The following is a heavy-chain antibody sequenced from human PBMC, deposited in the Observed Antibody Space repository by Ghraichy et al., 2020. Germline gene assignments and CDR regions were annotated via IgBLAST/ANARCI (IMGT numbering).Heavy chain of an antibody. CDR1: GFTFSSYA. V-gene: IGHV3-30-3*01. D-gene: IGHD1-26*01. Sequence: GGSLRLSCAASGFTFSSYAMHWVRQAPGKGLEWVAVISYDGSNKYYADSVKGRFTISRDNSKNTLYLQMNSLRAEDTAVYYCARDRAGYSGSYFDYWGQGTLVTVSS. J-gene: IGHJ4*02. CDR3: ARDRAGYSGSYFDY. CDR2: ISYDGSNK.